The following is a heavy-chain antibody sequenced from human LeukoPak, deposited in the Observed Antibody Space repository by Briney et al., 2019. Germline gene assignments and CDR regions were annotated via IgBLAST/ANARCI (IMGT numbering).Heavy chain of an antibody. CDR1: GGSISTNY. Sequence: SETLSLSCAGSGGSISTNYWSWIRQTPGKGLEWIGHILTGGSAKYNPSLESRVSMSVDTSKNQLSLNLTSVTAADTAVYYCARQAGSRHFDLWGRGTLVKVSS. J-gene: IGHJ2*01. V-gene: IGHV4-4*09. D-gene: IGHD3-10*01. CDR2: ILTGGSA. CDR3: ARQAGSRHFDL.